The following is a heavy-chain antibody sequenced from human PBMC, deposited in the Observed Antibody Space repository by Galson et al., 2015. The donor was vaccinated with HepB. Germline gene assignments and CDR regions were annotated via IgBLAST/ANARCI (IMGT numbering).Heavy chain of an antibody. V-gene: IGHV3-74*01. CDR1: GFTFSSYW. Sequence: SLRLSCAASGFTFSSYWMHWVRQAPGKGLVWVSRINSDGSSTSYADSVKGRFTISRDNAKGTLYLQMNGLRAEDTAVYYCAREEVGATTTFRRYFDYWGQGTLVTVSS. J-gene: IGHJ4*02. CDR2: INSDGSST. D-gene: IGHD1-26*01. CDR3: AREEVGATTTFRRYFDY.